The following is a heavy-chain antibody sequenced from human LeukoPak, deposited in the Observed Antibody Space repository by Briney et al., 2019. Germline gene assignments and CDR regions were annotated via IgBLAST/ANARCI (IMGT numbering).Heavy chain of an antibody. J-gene: IGHJ4*02. CDR3: ARGSPSGWYVFDY. D-gene: IGHD6-19*01. Sequence: GESLKISCRGLGYSFSSYWNAWVRQMPGKGLEWMGIIYPGDSDTRYSPSFQGQVTISADKSISTAYLQWSSLKASDTAMYYCARGSPSGWYVFDYWGQGTLVTVSS. V-gene: IGHV5-51*01. CDR2: IYPGDSDT. CDR1: GYSFSSYW.